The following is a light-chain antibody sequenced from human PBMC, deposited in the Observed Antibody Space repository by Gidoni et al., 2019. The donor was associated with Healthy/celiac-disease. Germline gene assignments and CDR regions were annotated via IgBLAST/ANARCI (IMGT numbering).Light chain of an antibody. V-gene: IGLV3-1*01. CDR3: QAWDSSTVV. CDR2: QDS. CDR1: QLGDQY. Sequence: SYELTQPPSVSVSPGQTASITCSGDQLGDQYACWYQQKPGQSPVLVIYQDSKRPSGIPARFSGSNSGNTATLTISGTQAMDEADYYCQAWDSSTVVFGGGTKLTVL. J-gene: IGLJ2*01.